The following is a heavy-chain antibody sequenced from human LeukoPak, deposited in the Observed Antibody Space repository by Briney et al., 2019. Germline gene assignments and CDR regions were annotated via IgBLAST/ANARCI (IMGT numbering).Heavy chain of an antibody. CDR3: ARRRNYGMDV. Sequence: PSETLSLTCTVSGGSISSSSYYWGWIRQPPGKGLEWIGGIYYSGSTYYNPSLKSRVTISVDTSKNQFSLKLSSVTAADTAVYYCARRRNYGMDVWGQGTAVTVSS. J-gene: IGHJ6*02. CDR2: IYYSGST. CDR1: GGSISSSSYY. V-gene: IGHV4-39*01.